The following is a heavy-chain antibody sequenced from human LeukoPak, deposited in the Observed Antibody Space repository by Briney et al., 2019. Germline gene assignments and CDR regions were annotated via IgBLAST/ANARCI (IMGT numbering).Heavy chain of an antibody. Sequence: GGSLRLSCAASGFTFSSYSMNWVRQAPGKGLEWVSYISSSSSTIYYADSVKGRFTISRDNAKNSLYLQMNSLRAEDTAVYYCARVVRGVNYYLDYWGQGTLVTVSS. CDR3: ARVVRGVNYYLDY. J-gene: IGHJ4*02. D-gene: IGHD3-10*01. CDR1: GFTFSSYS. V-gene: IGHV3-48*01. CDR2: ISSSSSTI.